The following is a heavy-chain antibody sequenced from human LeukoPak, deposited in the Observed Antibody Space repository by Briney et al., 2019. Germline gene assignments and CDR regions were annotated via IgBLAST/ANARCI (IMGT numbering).Heavy chain of an antibody. D-gene: IGHD6-19*01. V-gene: IGHV4-59*08. CDR1: GGSISRYY. CDR2: IDDSGNT. J-gene: IGHJ3*02. Sequence: SETLSLTCTVSGGSISRYYWSWIRRPPGKGLEWIGYIDDSGNTNYNPSLKSQVTISVDKSKNQFSLKLSSVTAADTAVYYCARRRQWLPEDAFDIWGQGTMVTVSS. CDR3: ARRRQWLPEDAFDI.